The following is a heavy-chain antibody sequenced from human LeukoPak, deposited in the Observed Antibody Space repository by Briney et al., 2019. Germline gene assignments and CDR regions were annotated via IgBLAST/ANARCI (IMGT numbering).Heavy chain of an antibody. CDR2: ISISGSKT. CDR3: ANEIRPNDY. D-gene: IGHD4-17*01. Sequence: GGSLRLSCAASEFVFSSHAMPWVRQAPWKGLEWVSAISISGSKTYYADPVKGRFTISRDNSKNTLYLQMNSLRAEDTAVYYCANEIRPNDYWGQGTQVTVSS. J-gene: IGHJ4*02. V-gene: IGHV3-23*01. CDR1: EFVFSSHA.